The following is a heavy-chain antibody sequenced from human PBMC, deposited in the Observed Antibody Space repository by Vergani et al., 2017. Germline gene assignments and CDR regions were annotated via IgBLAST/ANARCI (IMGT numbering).Heavy chain of an antibody. J-gene: IGHJ6*02. Sequence: EVQLVESGGGLVQPGGSLRLSCAASGFTFSSYDMHWVRQATGKGLEWVSAIGTAGDPYYPGSVKGRFTISRENAKNSLYLQMNSLRAGDTAVYYCARGWPGYNGRYGMDVWGQGTTVTVSS. D-gene: IGHD1-14*01. CDR2: IGTAGDP. CDR1: GFTFSSYD. CDR3: ARGWPGYNGRYGMDV. V-gene: IGHV3-13*05.